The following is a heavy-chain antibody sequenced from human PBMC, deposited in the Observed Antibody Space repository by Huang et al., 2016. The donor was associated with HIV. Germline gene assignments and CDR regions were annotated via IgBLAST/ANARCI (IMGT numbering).Heavy chain of an antibody. CDR1: GDSLRGVSYS. J-gene: IGHJ6*03. CDR3: AGEGAYRGRGVTTYVYYYMDV. V-gene: IGHV4-61*09. D-gene: IGHD3-10*01. CDR2: NLPYGMT. Sequence: QVHLQELGPGLVRPSQTLSLNCAVSGDSLRGVSYSWSWIRQPAGAGLEWIGHNLPYGMTNYNPSLTNRVTISVDSSKKKLALQVTAVTAGDTAVYFCAGEGAYRGRGVTTYVYYYMDVWGRGTTVTVAS.